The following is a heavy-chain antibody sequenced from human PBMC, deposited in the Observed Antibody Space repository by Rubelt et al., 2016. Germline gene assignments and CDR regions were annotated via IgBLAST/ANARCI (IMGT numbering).Heavy chain of an antibody. J-gene: IGHJ4*02. V-gene: IGHV3-7*01. CDR2: IKQEGSEK. CDR1: GFSLSGYS. CDR3: ARGFDY. Sequence: EVQMVESGGGLVQPGGSLRLSCAASGFSLSGYSMDWVRQVPGKGLEWVANIKQEGSEKYYVDSVKGRFTISRDNAKNSLYLQMNSLRAEDSALYYCARGFDYWGQGTLVTVSS.